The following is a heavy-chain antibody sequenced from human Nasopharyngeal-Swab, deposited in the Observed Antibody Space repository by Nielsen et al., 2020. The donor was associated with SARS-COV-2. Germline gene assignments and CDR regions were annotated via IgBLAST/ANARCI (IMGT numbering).Heavy chain of an antibody. V-gene: IGHV4-59*01. CDR3: ARDQRSGWFDAFDI. D-gene: IGHD6-19*01. Sequence: WIRQCPGKGLEWIGYIYYSGSTNYNPSLKSRVTISVDTSKNQFSLKLSSVTAADTAVYYCARDQRSGWFDAFDIWGQGTMVTVSS. CDR2: IYYSGST. J-gene: IGHJ3*02.